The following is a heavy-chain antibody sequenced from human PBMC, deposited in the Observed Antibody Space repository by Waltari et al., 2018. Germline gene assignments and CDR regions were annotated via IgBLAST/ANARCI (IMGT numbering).Heavy chain of an antibody. Sequence: QVQLQESGPGLVKPSETLSLTCAVSGYSISSGYYWGWIRQPPGKGLEWIGSIYHSGSTYYNPSLKSRVTISVDTSKNQFSLKLSSVTAADTAVYYCARPGAGDAFDIWGQGTMVTVSS. CDR3: ARPGAGDAFDI. CDR2: IYHSGST. J-gene: IGHJ3*02. CDR1: GYSISSGYY. V-gene: IGHV4-38-2*01.